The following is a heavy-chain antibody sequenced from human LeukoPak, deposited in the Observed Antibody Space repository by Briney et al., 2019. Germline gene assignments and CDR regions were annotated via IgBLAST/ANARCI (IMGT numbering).Heavy chain of an antibody. CDR3: ASLVVVGGKDH. J-gene: IGHJ4*02. D-gene: IGHD2-15*01. V-gene: IGHV3-21*01. CDR2: ISGTSSDI. Sequence: GGSLRLSCAASGFTFDDYGMSWVRQAPGKGLEWVSSISGTSSDIFYADSVKGRFTISRDNAKNSLYLQMNSLRAEDTAVYYCASLVVVGGKDHWGQGALVTVSS. CDR1: GFTFDDYG.